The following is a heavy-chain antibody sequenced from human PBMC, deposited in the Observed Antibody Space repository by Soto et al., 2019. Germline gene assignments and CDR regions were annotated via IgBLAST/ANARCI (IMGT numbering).Heavy chain of an antibody. CDR2: ISIDDSTT. Sequence: KISWXACDYSSSNEWIGVGRPPPGERLEWMAIISIDDSTTFDRTSLQGQVTIAADTSITTVYLKWRSLKASDSAIYYRTKCLRDGSIPSRWFDPWGQGTLVTVSS. D-gene: IGHD2-21*01. V-gene: IGHV5-51*01. CDR3: TKCLRDGSIPSRWFDP. CDR1: DYSSSNEW. J-gene: IGHJ5*02.